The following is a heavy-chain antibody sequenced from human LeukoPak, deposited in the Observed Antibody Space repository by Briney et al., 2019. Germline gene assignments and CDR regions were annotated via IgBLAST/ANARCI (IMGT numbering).Heavy chain of an antibody. CDR2: IWYDGSNK. D-gene: IGHD3-16*01. J-gene: IGHJ3*01. CDR3: VKTMVTFGGLIRTDAFDF. CDR1: GFTFSSYG. Sequence: GGSLRLPCAASGFTFSSYGMHWVRQAPGKGLEWVAVIWYDGSNKYYADSVKGRFTISRDNSKNTLDLQMSSLRADDTATYYCVKTMVTFGGLIRTDAFDFWGQGTLVIVSS. V-gene: IGHV3-33*06.